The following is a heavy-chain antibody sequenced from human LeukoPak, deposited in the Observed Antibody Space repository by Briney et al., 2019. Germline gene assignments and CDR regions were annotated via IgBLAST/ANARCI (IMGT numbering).Heavy chain of an antibody. V-gene: IGHV5-51*01. CDR2: IYPGNSDT. J-gene: IGHJ6*04. Sequence: GESLKISCYGSGYIFISYWIGWVRRMPGKGLEWMGIIYPGNSDTRYRPSFQGQVTISADKSITTAYLQWSSLKASDTAMYYCAGLGTTSGDGMDVWGKGTTVTVSS. D-gene: IGHD2-2*01. CDR1: GYIFISYW. CDR3: AGLGTTSGDGMDV.